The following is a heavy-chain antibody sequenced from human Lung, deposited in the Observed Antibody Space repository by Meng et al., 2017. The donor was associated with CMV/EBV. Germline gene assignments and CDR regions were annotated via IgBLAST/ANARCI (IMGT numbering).Heavy chain of an antibody. CDR3: ARLRYDTSHYPVYYYYGMDF. V-gene: IGHV3-30*02. CDR1: GFTLVRYH. CDR2: IWYDGGNK. D-gene: IGHD3-22*01. J-gene: IGHJ6*02. Sequence: GGSXRLXCVASGFTLVRYHMHWVRQAPGKGLEWVAFIWYDGGNKFYADSVKGRFTISRDNSKNTLYLQMNNVGSDDASIYFCARLRYDTSHYPVYYYYGMDFXGLAXTVTVSS.